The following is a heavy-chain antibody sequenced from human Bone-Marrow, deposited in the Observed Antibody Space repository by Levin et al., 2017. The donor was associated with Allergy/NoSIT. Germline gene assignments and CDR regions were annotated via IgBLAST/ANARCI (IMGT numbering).Heavy chain of an antibody. Sequence: SVKVSCKTSGGSFSNYHLSWVRLAPGQGLEWMGGIIPMFRRPNYAQKFQGRVTITADRSTTTVHMELTDLRSDDTAVYYCARARSGVEYSTPPQYHDYVAMDVWGQGTTVSVS. D-gene: IGHD6-13*01. CDR2: IIPMFRRP. V-gene: IGHV1-69*06. CDR1: GGSFSNYH. CDR3: ARARSGVEYSTPPQYHDYVAMDV. J-gene: IGHJ6*02.